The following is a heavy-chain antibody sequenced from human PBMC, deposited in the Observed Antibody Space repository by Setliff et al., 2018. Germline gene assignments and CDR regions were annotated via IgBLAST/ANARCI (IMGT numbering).Heavy chain of an antibody. CDR1: GHTFITFG. J-gene: IGHJ4*02. D-gene: IGHD3-22*01. Sequence: ASVKVSCKASGHTFITFGISWVRQAPGQGLEWMGWISAYSDDTKYAEKFRGRVTMTMDTPTGTAYMELRSLRSDDTAVYICAYDSSGYYPGYWGQGTLVTVSS. CDR3: AYDSSGYYPGY. CDR2: ISAYSDDT. V-gene: IGHV1-18*01.